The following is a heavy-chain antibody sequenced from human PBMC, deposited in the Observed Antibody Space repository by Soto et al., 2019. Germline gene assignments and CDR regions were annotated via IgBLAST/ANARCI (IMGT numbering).Heavy chain of an antibody. CDR2: IWYDGSNK. CDR1: GFTFSSYG. J-gene: IGHJ4*02. CDR3: ASMSSSISPGC. V-gene: IGHV3-33*01. Sequence: GGSLRLSCAASGFTFSSYGMHWVRQAPGKGLEWVALIWYDGSNKYYGDSVKGRFTISRDNSKNTLYLQMNSLRAEDTAVYYCASMSSSISPGCWGQGTLVTVSS. D-gene: IGHD2-2*01.